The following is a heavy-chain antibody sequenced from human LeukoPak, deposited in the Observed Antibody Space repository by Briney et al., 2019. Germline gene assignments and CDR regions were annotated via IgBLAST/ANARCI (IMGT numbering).Heavy chain of an antibody. CDR3: GRDLRNPQLYGSGFDP. CDR1: GGSISSYY. J-gene: IGHJ5*02. V-gene: IGHV4-4*07. CDR2: IYTSGST. Sequence: PSETLSLTCTVSGGSISSYYWSWIRQPAGKGLEWIGRIYTSGSTSYNPSLKIRVTMSIDTSKNQYSLNLSSVTAADTAVYYCGRDLRNPQLYGSGFDPWGQGTLVTVSS. D-gene: IGHD3-10*01.